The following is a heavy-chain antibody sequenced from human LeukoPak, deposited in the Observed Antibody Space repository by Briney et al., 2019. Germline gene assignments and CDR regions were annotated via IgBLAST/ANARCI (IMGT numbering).Heavy chain of an antibody. CDR3: AIRYGSGEKYYYYYYMDV. J-gene: IGHJ6*03. Sequence: ASVKVSCKASGYTFTSYDINWVRQATGQGLEWMGWMNPNSGNTGYAQKFQGGVTMTRNTSISTAYMELSSLRSEDTAVYYCAIRYGSGEKYYYYYYMDVWGKGTTVTVSS. D-gene: IGHD3-10*01. V-gene: IGHV1-8*01. CDR1: GYTFTSYD. CDR2: MNPNSGNT.